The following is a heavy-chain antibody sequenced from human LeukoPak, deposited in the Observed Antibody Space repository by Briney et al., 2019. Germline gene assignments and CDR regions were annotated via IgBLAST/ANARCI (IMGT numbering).Heavy chain of an antibody. CDR2: IYSGGST. J-gene: IGHJ4*02. D-gene: IGHD6-19*01. CDR1: GFTVSSNY. Sequence: PGGSLRLSCAASGFTVSSNYMSWVRQAPGKGLEWVSVIYSGGSTYYADSVKGRFTISRDNSKHTLYLQMNSLRAEDTAVYYCARETVAGLQYYFDYWGQGTLVTVSS. CDR3: ARETVAGLQYYFDY. V-gene: IGHV3-53*01.